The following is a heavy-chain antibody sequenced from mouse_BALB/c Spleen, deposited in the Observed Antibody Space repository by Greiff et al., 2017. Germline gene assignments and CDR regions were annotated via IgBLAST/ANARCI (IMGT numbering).Heavy chain of an antibody. Sequence: QVQLQQPGAELVKPGASVKMSCKASGYTFTSYNMHWVKQTPGQGLEWIGAIYPGNGDTSYNQKFKGKATLTADKSSSTAYMQLSSLTSEDSAVYYCARSPHYYGSSYEAMDYWGQGTSVTVSS. CDR2: IYPGNGDT. D-gene: IGHD1-1*01. J-gene: IGHJ4*01. CDR3: ARSPHYYGSSYEAMDY. V-gene: IGHV1-12*01. CDR1: GYTFTSYN.